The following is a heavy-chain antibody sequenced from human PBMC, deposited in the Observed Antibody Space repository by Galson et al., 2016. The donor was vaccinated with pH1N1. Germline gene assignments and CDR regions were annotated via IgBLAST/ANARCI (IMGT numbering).Heavy chain of an antibody. CDR1: GGSFSGYY. CDR2: VNPSGST. V-gene: IGHV4-34*01. D-gene: IGHD3-10*01. CDR3: ARVDFGGKLGD. J-gene: IGHJ4*02. Sequence: ETLSLTCTVYGGSFSGYYWSWIRQPPGKGLEWIGEVNPSGSTIYNPSLNSRVIISADTSRNQFSLKLTSVTAADTAVYFCARVDFGGKLGDWGQGTQVTVSS.